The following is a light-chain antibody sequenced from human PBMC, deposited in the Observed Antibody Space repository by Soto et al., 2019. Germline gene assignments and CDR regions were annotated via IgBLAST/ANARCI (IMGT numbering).Light chain of an antibody. CDR2: EVS. V-gene: IGLV2-8*01. J-gene: IGLJ2*01. Sequence: QSALTQPPSASGSPGQSVTISCTGTSSDVGGYNYVSWYQQHPGKAPKLMIYEVSKRPSGVPDRFSGYTSGNTASLTVSGLQAEDEADYYCSSYAGSNNFDVVFGGGTKLTVL. CDR3: SSYAGSNNFDVV. CDR1: SSDVGGYNY.